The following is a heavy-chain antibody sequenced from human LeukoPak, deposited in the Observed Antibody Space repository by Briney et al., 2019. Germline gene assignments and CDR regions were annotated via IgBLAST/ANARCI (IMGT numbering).Heavy chain of an antibody. CDR3: ARCRYSSSPDYEH. CDR2: IYYTGGT. D-gene: IGHD6-13*01. CDR1: GGSISSYY. Sequence: PSETLSLTCTVSGGSISSYYWSWIAQPPGKGLEWVGYIYYTGGTNYNPSLKSRVTISADTSRNQFSLTLNSVTSADTAVYYCARCRYSSSPDYEHWGQGSLVTVSS. J-gene: IGHJ4*02. V-gene: IGHV4-59*01.